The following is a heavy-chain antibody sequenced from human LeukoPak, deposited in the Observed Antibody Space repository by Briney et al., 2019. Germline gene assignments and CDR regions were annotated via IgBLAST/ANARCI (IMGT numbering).Heavy chain of an antibody. J-gene: IGHJ4*02. Sequence: SQTLSLTCTVSGGSISSGDYYWGWIRQPPGKGLEWIGYIYYSGSTYYNPSLKSRVTISVDTSKNQFSLKLSSVTAADTAVYYCARGALLWFGELDYWGQGTLVTVSS. CDR1: GGSISSGDYY. V-gene: IGHV4-30-4*01. CDR2: IYYSGST. CDR3: ARGALLWFGELDY. D-gene: IGHD3-10*01.